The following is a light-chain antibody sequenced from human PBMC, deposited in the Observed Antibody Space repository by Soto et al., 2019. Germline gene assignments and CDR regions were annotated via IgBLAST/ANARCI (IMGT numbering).Light chain of an antibody. CDR2: AAS. J-gene: IGKJ1*01. CDR3: QKYNSAPRT. Sequence: DFQMTQSPSSLSASVGDRVTITCRASQGISSYLAWYQQKPGKVPRLLIYAASTLQSGVPSRFSVSGSGTDFTLTISSLQPEDVATYYCQKYNSAPRTFGQGPKVDIK. V-gene: IGKV1-27*01. CDR1: QGISSY.